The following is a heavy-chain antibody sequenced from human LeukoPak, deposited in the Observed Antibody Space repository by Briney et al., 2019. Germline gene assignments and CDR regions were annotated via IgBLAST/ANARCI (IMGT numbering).Heavy chain of an antibody. V-gene: IGHV1-8*01. CDR2: MNPKSGST. CDR3: ARMEYYGSGNPDWFDP. CDR1: GYTFSNYD. J-gene: IGHJ5*02. Sequence: GASVKVSCKASGYTFSNYDINWVRQATGQGLEWMGWMNPKSGSTGYAQKFQGRVTMTRNTSISTAYMELSSLKSEDTAVYHCARMEYYGSGNPDWFDPWGQGTLVTVSS. D-gene: IGHD3-10*01.